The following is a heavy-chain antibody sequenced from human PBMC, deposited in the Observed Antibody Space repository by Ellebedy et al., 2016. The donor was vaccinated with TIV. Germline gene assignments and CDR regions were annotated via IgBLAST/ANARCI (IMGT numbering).Heavy chain of an antibody. D-gene: IGHD3-9*01. CDR3: ARVGGDLAGFRSYDY. CDR1: GGSFDVYY. J-gene: IGHJ4*02. Sequence: SETLSLTCAVYGGSFDVYYWSWIRQPPGKGLEWIGEINHSGSTNYNPSLKSRVAISVDTSKNQVSLKMSSVNAADTAVYYCARVGGDLAGFRSYDYWGQGTLVTVSS. V-gene: IGHV4-34*01. CDR2: INHSGST.